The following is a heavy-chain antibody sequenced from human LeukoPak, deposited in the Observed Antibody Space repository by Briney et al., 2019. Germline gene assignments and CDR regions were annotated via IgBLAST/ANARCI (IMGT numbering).Heavy chain of an antibody. Sequence: ASVKVSCKVSGYTLTELSMHWVRQAPGKGLEWMGGFDPEDGETIYAQKFQGRVTMTEDTSTDTANMELSSLRSEDTAVYYCATASRYCTNGVCQLYYYYGMDVWGQGTTVTVSS. CDR1: GYTLTELS. D-gene: IGHD2-8*01. V-gene: IGHV1-24*01. J-gene: IGHJ6*02. CDR3: ATASRYCTNGVCQLYYYYGMDV. CDR2: FDPEDGET.